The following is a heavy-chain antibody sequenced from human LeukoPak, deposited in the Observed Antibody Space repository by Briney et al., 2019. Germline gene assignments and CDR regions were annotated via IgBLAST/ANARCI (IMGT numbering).Heavy chain of an antibody. Sequence: SVKVSCKASGGTFSSYAISWVRQAPGQGLEWMGGIIPIFGTANYAQKFQGRVTVTRDTSTSTVYMDLSSLKSEDTAVYYCARDLGPLREADGYNPRYGMDVWGQGTTVTVSS. J-gene: IGHJ6*02. V-gene: IGHV1-69*05. CDR2: IIPIFGTA. D-gene: IGHD5-24*01. CDR1: GGTFSSYA. CDR3: ARDLGPLREADGYNPRYGMDV.